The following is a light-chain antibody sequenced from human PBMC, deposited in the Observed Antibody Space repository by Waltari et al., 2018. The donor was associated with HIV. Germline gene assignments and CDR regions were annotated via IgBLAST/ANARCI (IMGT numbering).Light chain of an antibody. J-gene: IGLJ3*02. Sequence: QSVLTQPTSASGTPGQKITISCSGNISNIGSNSVNWYQQFSGAAPKLLIFSNNQPPSGVPAGSPGPKPGSPASLAIRGLHADDEAIYHCATWDDTLSGPVFGGGTKLTVL. CDR1: ISNIGSNS. CDR2: SNN. V-gene: IGLV1-44*01. CDR3: ATWDDTLSGPV.